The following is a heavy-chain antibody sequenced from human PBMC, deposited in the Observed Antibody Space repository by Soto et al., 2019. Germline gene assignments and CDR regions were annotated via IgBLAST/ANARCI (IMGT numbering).Heavy chain of an antibody. J-gene: IGHJ4*02. CDR1: GFTFSTYG. V-gene: IGHV3-33*01. Sequence: GGSLRLSCAASGFTFSTYGMHWVRQAPGKGLEWVAVIWYDGSNKYYADSVKGRFTISRDNSRDTLFLQMNSLRAEDTAVYFCARAVGPFDYWGQGTLVTVSS. CDR3: ARAVGPFDY. CDR2: IWYDGSNK.